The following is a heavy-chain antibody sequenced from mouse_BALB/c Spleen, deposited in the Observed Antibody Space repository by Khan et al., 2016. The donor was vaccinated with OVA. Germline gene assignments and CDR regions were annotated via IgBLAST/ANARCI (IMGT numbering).Heavy chain of an antibody. CDR3: ARSTYRYAFVY. V-gene: IGHV3-8*02. Sequence: EVKLLESGPSLVKPSQTLSLTCSVTGDSITSGYWNWIRKFPGNKLEYMGYIIYTGYTYYNPSLQSRISITRHTSKNQYYLQLNSVTDEDTATYYCARSTYRYAFVYWGQRTLVTVSA. J-gene: IGHJ3*01. CDR1: GDSITSGY. CDR2: IIYTGYT. D-gene: IGHD2-12*01.